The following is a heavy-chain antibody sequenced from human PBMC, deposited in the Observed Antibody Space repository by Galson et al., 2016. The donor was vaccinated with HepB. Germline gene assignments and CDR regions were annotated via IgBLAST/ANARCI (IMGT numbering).Heavy chain of an antibody. CDR2: IDGEGHTT. J-gene: IGHJ4*02. Sequence: SLRLSCAVSGPGFKGYGMSWVRQAPGKGLQWVSGIDGEGHTTHHADSVKGRFTMSRDNSQDTVYLEMKSVRVEDTAIYYCAIGATGATWRNWGQGTLVTVSS. CDR1: GPGFKGYG. V-gene: IGHV3-23*01. CDR3: AIGATGATWRN. D-gene: IGHD1-1*01.